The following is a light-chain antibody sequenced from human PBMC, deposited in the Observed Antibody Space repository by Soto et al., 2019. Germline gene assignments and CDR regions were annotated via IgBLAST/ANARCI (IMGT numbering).Light chain of an antibody. V-gene: IGKV3-15*01. CDR2: GAS. CDR3: QQYNNWPLT. Sequence: EIVMTQSPATLSASPGERATLSCMASQSVSSNLAWYQQKPGQAPRLLIYGASTRATGIPARFSGSGSGTEFTLTISSLQSEDFAVYYCQQYNNWPLTFGGGTKVDIK. J-gene: IGKJ4*01. CDR1: QSVSSN.